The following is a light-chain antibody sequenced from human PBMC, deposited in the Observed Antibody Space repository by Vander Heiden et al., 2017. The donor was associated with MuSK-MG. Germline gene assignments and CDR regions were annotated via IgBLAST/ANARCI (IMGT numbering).Light chain of an antibody. CDR3: QQDDSSPLT. CDR2: SAS. Sequence: EIVLTQSPGTLSLSPGERATLSCKTSQSVGSTYLAWYQQRPGHAPRLLIYSASSRATGVPDRFSGSRSGTDFTLTIGRLEPEDFAVYYCQQDDSSPLTFGQGTKLXIK. V-gene: IGKV3-20*01. CDR1: QSVGSTY. J-gene: IGKJ2*01.